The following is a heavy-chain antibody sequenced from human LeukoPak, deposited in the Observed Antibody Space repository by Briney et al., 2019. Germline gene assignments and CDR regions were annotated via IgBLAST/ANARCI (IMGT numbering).Heavy chain of an antibody. V-gene: IGHV1-24*01. J-gene: IGHJ4*02. Sequence: AAVKVSCKVSGKPLSELAVHWVRQSPAQGLEWMGGFDPEDAESIYTQKFQGRIIMTEDKSTDTAYMGLSGLRSEDSAVYFCSAFARGFNRGIPVAGYFNLWGQGTLVTVSS. CDR2: FDPEDAES. CDR3: SAFARGFNRGIPVAGYFNL. CDR1: GKPLSELA. D-gene: IGHD6-19*01.